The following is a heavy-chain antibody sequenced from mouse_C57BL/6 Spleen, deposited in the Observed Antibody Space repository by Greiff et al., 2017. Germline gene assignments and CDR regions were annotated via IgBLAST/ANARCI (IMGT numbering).Heavy chain of an antibody. V-gene: IGHV5-9-1*02. CDR2: ISSGGDYI. D-gene: IGHD1-1*01. J-gene: IGHJ2*01. CDR3: TRDQQGIYYGSSLDY. Sequence: EVKLVESGEGLVKPGGSLKLSCAASGFTFSSYAMSWVRQTPEKRLEWVAYISSGGDYIYYADTVKGRFTISRDNARNTLYLQMSSLKSEDTAMYYCTRDQQGIYYGSSLDYWGQGTTLTVSS. CDR1: GFTFSSYA.